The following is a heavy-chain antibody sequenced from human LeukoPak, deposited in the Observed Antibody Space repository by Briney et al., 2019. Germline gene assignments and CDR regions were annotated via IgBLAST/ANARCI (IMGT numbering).Heavy chain of an antibody. CDR3: ARDGYCSGGRCYGMDV. J-gene: IGHJ6*02. V-gene: IGHV3-74*01. Sequence: GGSLRLSCAASGFSFNNYLMHCVRQAPGKGLVWVARINTDESSRSYADPVKGRFTISRANAKNTLFLQMNSLRVEDTAVYYCARDGYCSGGRCYGMDVWGLGTTVTVSS. CDR2: INTDESSR. CDR1: GFSFNNYL. D-gene: IGHD2-15*01.